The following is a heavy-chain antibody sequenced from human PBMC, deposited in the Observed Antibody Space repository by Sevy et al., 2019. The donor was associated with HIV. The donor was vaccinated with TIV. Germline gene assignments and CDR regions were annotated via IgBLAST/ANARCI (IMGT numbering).Heavy chain of an antibody. CDR3: ASGSSTWYNYYYYMDV. CDR2: IDPYTGDT. Sequence: ALMKVSCKASGFTFTGYKIYWVRQAPGQGLEWMGWIDPYTGDTNYARNFKGRVTMTRDTSINTAYMELSRLRSDDTAMYYCASGSSTWYNYYYYMDVWGKGTTVTVSS. D-gene: IGHD6-13*01. V-gene: IGHV1-2*02. CDR1: GFTFTGYK. J-gene: IGHJ6*03.